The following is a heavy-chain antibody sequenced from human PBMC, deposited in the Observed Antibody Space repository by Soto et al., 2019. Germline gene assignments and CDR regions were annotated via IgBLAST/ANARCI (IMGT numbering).Heavy chain of an antibody. J-gene: IGHJ5*02. Sequence: GSGPTLVNPTQTLTLTCTFSGFSLSTSGVGEGWFRQPPGKALEWLTMIYWNDDKYFSPSLKSRITVTKDTSKNQVVLTMTNMGPMDTATYYCVHRQEWFDPWGQGTLVTVSS. CDR1: GFSLSTSGVG. V-gene: IGHV2-5*01. CDR3: VHRQEWFDP. CDR2: IYWNDDK.